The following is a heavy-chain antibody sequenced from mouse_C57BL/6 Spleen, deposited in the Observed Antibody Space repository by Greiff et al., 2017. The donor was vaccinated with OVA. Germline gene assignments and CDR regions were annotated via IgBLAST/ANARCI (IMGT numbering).Heavy chain of an antibody. CDR1: GFTFCDYY. Sequence: EVHLVESEGGLVQPGSSMKLSCTASGFTFCDYYMAWVRQVPEKGLEWVANINYDGSSTYYLDSLKSRFIISRDNAKNILYLQMSSLESEDTATYYCARDYGSSYLDYWGKGTTLTVSS. J-gene: IGHJ2*01. V-gene: IGHV5-16*01. CDR3: ARDYGSSYLDY. D-gene: IGHD1-1*01. CDR2: INYDGSST.